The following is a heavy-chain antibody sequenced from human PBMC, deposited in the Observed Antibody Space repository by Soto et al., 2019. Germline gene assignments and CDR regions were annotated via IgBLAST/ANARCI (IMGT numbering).Heavy chain of an antibody. J-gene: IGHJ4*02. CDR2: MNPTSGNT. V-gene: IGHV1-8*01. Sequence: QVQLVQSGAEVKKPGASVKVSCKASGYTFTSYDINWVRQATGQGLERMGWMNPTSGNTGYTQKVQGRVTMTRNTAKSTAYMELSSLRSEDTAVYYCARGKPYYDFWSGYDSYYFDYWGQGTLVTVSS. D-gene: IGHD3-3*01. CDR1: GYTFTSYD. CDR3: ARGKPYYDFWSGYDSYYFDY.